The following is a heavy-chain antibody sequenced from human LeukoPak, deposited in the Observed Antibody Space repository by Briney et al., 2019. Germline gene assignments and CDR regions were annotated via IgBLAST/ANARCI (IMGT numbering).Heavy chain of an antibody. J-gene: IGHJ4*02. CDR1: GGSISSYY. V-gene: IGHV4-39*01. Sequence: SETLSLTCTVSGGSISSYYWGWIRQSPGKGLEWIGSIYYSGSTYYNPSLKSRVTISVDTSKNQFSLKLSSVTAADTAVYYCASGQVTAIIYDYWGQGTLVTVSS. CDR3: ASGQVTAIIYDY. CDR2: IYYSGST. D-gene: IGHD2-21*02.